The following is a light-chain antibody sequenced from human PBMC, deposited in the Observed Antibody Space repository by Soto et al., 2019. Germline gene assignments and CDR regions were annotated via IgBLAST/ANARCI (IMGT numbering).Light chain of an antibody. Sequence: EIVLTQSPGTLSLSPGERATLSCRASQSVSSSYLAWYQQKPGQAPRLLIYGASSRATGIPDRFSGSGSGTDFTLPISRLEPEDFAVYYCQQYGSSPWWTFGQGTKVEIK. V-gene: IGKV3-20*01. CDR1: QSVSSSY. CDR2: GAS. J-gene: IGKJ1*01. CDR3: QQYGSSPWWT.